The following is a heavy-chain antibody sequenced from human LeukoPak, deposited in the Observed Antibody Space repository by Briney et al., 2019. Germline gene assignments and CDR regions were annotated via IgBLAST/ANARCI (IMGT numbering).Heavy chain of an antibody. D-gene: IGHD3-22*01. Sequence: SETLSLTCTVSGGSISSYYWSWIRQPPGKGLEWIGYIYYSGSTNYNPSLKIRVTISVDTSKNQFSLKLSSVTAADTAVYYCARGLVGYYDSSGYYYHGDAFDIWGQGTMVTVSS. V-gene: IGHV4-59*01. CDR3: ARGLVGYYDSSGYYYHGDAFDI. CDR1: GGSISSYY. J-gene: IGHJ3*02. CDR2: IYYSGST.